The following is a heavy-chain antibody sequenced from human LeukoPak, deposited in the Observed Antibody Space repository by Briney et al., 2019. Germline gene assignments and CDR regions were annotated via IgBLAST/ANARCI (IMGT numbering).Heavy chain of an antibody. V-gene: IGHV4-59*01. Sequence: MTSETLSLTRTVSGGFISSYYWSWIRQPPGKGLEWIGYIYYSGSTNYNPSLKSRVTISVDTSKNQFSLKLSSVTAADTAVYYCARFDYDSSGYYYSGYYFDYWGQGTLVTVSS. J-gene: IGHJ4*02. D-gene: IGHD3-22*01. CDR3: ARFDYDSSGYYYSGYYFDY. CDR1: GGFISSYY. CDR2: IYYSGST.